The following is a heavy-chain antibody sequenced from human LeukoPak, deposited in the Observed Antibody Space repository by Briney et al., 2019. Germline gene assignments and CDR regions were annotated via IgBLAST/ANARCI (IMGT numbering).Heavy chain of an antibody. V-gene: IGHV3-30*18. CDR3: AKDQVGGKYPPHYLDH. CDR2: ISYDGDNE. Sequence: RGGSLRLSCAASGFSFSTSGMHWVRQAPGKGLQWVSLISYDGDNENYDDSVKGRFTVSRDNSKNTLYLQINSLRPEDTGIYYCAKDQVGGKYPPHYLDHWGQGTLVTVSS. D-gene: IGHD1-26*01. CDR1: GFSFSTSG. J-gene: IGHJ4*02.